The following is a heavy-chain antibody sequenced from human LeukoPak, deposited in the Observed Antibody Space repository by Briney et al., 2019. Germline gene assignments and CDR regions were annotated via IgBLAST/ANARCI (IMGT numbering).Heavy chain of an antibody. V-gene: IGHV1-69*13. Sequence: SVKVSCKASGGTFSSYAISWVRQAPGQGLEWMGGIIPIFGTANYAQKFQGRVTITADESTSTAYMELSSLRSEDTAVYYCARGGVDYGGYMRLWGSYGMDVWGQGTTVTVSS. CDR2: IIPIFGTA. CDR3: ARGGVDYGGYMRLWGSYGMDV. J-gene: IGHJ6*02. CDR1: GGTFSSYA. D-gene: IGHD4-17*01.